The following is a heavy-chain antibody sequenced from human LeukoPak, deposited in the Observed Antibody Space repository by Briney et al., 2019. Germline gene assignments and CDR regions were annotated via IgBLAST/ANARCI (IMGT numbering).Heavy chain of an antibody. V-gene: IGHV6-1*01. CDR1: GDSVSSSSAA. CDR2: TYYRSNWIN. CDR3: ARETTWVRGVINPLDY. D-gene: IGHD3-10*01. J-gene: IGHJ4*02. Sequence: SQTLSLTCAISGDSVSSSSAAWNRIRQSPSRGLEWLGRTYYRSNWINDYAVSVKSRMTINPDTSRNQFSLQLNSVTPEDTDVYYCARETTWVRGVINPLDYWGQGTLVTVSS.